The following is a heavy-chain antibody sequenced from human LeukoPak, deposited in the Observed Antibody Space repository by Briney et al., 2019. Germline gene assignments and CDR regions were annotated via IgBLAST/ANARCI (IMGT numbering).Heavy chain of an antibody. CDR3: ARDPGTPRRGYSSSLEDY. CDR1: GFTFSSYE. Sequence: GGSLRLSCAASGFTFSSYEMNWVRQAPGKGLEWVSYISSSGSTIYYADSVKGRFTISRDNAKNSLYLQVNSLRAEDTAVYYCARDPGTPRRGYSSSLEDYWGQGTLVTVSS. V-gene: IGHV3-48*03. D-gene: IGHD6-13*01. J-gene: IGHJ4*02. CDR2: ISSSGSTI.